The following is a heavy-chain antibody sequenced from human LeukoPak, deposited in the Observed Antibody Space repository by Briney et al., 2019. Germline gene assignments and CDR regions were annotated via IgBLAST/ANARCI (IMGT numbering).Heavy chain of an antibody. CDR1: GYRFTGYY. Sequence: ASVKVSCKASGYRFTGYYMHWVRQAPGQGLEWMGWINPISGGTNYAQKFRGRVTMTMDTSITTVYLQLSRLKSDDTAVYYCVCGYSDYADYYNYYMGVWGKGTTVTVSS. V-gene: IGHV1-2*02. J-gene: IGHJ6*03. CDR3: VCGYSDYADYYNYYMGV. CDR2: INPISGGT. D-gene: IGHD4-11*01.